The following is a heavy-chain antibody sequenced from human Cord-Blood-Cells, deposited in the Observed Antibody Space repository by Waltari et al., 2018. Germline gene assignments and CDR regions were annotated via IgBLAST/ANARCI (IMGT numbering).Heavy chain of an antibody. CDR3: ARISTYYDVWSGYSPKYYFDY. J-gene: IGHJ4*02. Sequence: QVTLKESGPVLVKPTETLTLTCTVSGFSLSNARMGVSWIRQPPGKALEWLAHIFSKDEKSYSTSLKSRLTISKDTSKSQVVLTMTNMDPVDTATYYCARISTYYDVWSGYSPKYYFDYWGQGTLVTVSS. CDR1: GFSLSNARMG. V-gene: IGHV2-26*01. CDR2: IFSKDEK. D-gene: IGHD3-3*01.